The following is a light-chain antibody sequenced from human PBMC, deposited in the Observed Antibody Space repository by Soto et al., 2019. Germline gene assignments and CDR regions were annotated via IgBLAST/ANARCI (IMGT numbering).Light chain of an antibody. CDR3: QQSYSSPPT. Sequence: DIQMTQSPSSLSASVGDRVTVTCRAGQSISRYLDWYQQKPGKAPKLLIYAASSLQSGVPSRFSGSGSGTDFSLTISSLQPEDFSTYYCQQSYSSPPTFGQGTKVEIK. V-gene: IGKV1-39*01. J-gene: IGKJ1*01. CDR1: QSISRY. CDR2: AAS.